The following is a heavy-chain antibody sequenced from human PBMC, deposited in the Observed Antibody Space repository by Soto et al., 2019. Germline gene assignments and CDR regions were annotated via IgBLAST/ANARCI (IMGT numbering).Heavy chain of an antibody. J-gene: IGHJ4*02. D-gene: IGHD1-26*01. V-gene: IGHV3-33*01. CDR3: AREGLPLGLL. CDR1: GFTFSSYG. Sequence: QVQLVESGGGVVQPGRSLRLSCAASGFTFSSYGMHWVRQAPGKGLEWVAVIWYDGSNKYYADSVKGRFTISRDNSKNPLYLQINSRRAEDTAVYYCAREGLPLGLLWGQGTLVTPSS. CDR2: IWYDGSNK.